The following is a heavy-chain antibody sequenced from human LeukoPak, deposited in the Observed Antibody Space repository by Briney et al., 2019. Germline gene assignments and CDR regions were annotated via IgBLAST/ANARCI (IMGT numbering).Heavy chain of an antibody. CDR2: ISSSSSTI. Sequence: QSGGSLRPSCAASGFTLSSYSMNWVRQAPGKGLEWVSYISSSSSTIYYADSVKGRFTISRDNAKNSLNLQMNSLRAEDTAVYYCARSEVFLDYWGQGTLVTVSS. V-gene: IGHV3-48*04. CDR3: ARSEVFLDY. CDR1: GFTLSSYS. J-gene: IGHJ4*02.